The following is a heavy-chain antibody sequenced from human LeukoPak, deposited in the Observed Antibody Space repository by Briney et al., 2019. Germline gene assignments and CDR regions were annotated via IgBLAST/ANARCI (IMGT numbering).Heavy chain of an antibody. CDR3: ARVADDYGDYESYYYYMDV. CDR1: GFSFSSYW. Sequence: GGSLRLSCAASGFSFSSYWMNWVRQAPGKGLEWVSYISSSGSTIYYADSVKGRFTISRDNAKNSLYLQMNSLRAEDTAVYYCARVADDYGDYESYYYYMDVWGKGTTVTISS. D-gene: IGHD4-17*01. CDR2: ISSSGSTI. J-gene: IGHJ6*03. V-gene: IGHV3-48*04.